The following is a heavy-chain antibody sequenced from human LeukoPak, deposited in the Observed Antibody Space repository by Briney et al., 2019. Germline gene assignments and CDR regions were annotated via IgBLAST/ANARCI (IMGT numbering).Heavy chain of an antibody. CDR1: GFTFSSYE. D-gene: IGHD1-26*01. J-gene: IGHJ4*02. Sequence: GGSLRLSCAASGFTFSSYEMNWVRQAPGKGLEWVSYISSSGSTIYYADSVKGRFTISRDNAKNSLYLQMNSLRAEDTAVYYCARGDSGSYYFDYWGQGTLDTVSS. V-gene: IGHV3-48*03. CDR3: ARGDSGSYYFDY. CDR2: ISSSGSTI.